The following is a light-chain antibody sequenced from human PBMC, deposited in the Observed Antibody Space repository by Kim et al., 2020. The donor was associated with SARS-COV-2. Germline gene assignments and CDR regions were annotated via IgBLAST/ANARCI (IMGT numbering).Light chain of an antibody. J-gene: IGKJ1*01. CDR2: TAS. Sequence: DIQMTQSPSTMSASVGDRVTITCRASQSISSWLAWYQQKPGKVPKLLIYTASSLESGVPSSFTGSGSGTEFTLTISSLQPDDFATYYCQQHNGYPRTFGQGTKVDIK. CDR1: QSISSW. CDR3: QQHNGYPRT. V-gene: IGKV1-5*03.